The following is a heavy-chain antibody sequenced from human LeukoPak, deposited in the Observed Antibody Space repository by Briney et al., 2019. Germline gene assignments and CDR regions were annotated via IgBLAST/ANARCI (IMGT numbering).Heavy chain of an antibody. CDR1: GFTFSSNY. CDR2: LYSGGGT. D-gene: IGHD4-11*01. V-gene: IGHV3-66*02. J-gene: IGHJ4*02. CDR3: AGDLTTVTTAVFAY. Sequence: GGSLRLSCAASGFTFSSNYMSWVRQAPGKGLEWVSVLYSGGGTYYSDSVRGRFTISRDNSKNTVYLPMNSLSTEDTALYYCAGDLTTVTTAVFAYWGQGTLVTVSS.